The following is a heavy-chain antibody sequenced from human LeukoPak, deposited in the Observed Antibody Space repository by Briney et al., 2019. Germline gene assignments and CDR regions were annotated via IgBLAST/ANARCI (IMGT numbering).Heavy chain of an antibody. CDR2: MNPNSGNT. D-gene: IGHD2-2*01. V-gene: IGHV1-8*03. J-gene: IGHJ4*02. CDR1: GYTFTSYD. CDR3: ARGPPGIVVVPAATLDY. Sequence: ASVKVSCKASGYTFTSYDINWVRQATGQGLEWMGWMNPNSGNTGYAQKFQGRVTITRNTSISTAYMELSSLRSEDTAVYYCARGPPGIVVVPAATLDYWGQGTLVTVSS.